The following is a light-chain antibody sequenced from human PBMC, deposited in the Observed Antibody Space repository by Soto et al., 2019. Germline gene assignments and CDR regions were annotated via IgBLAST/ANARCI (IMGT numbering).Light chain of an antibody. CDR2: LGS. Sequence: DIVMTQSPLSLPVIPGEPASISCRSSGDLQRSHGYSYLDWYLQKPGQSQQLLIYLGSNRASGVPDRFSGSGSGTDFTLKISRVEAEDVGVYYCMQVLQTPYTFGQGTRLEIK. CDR3: MQVLQTPYT. J-gene: IGKJ2*01. V-gene: IGKV2-28*01. CDR1: GDLQRSHGYSY.